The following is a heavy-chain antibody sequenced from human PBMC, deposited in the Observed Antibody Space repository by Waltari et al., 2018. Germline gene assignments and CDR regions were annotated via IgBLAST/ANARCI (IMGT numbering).Heavy chain of an antibody. CDR2: IYYSGST. D-gene: IGHD3-10*01. CDR1: GGSIRSSSYY. Sequence: QLQLQESGPGLVEPSETLSLTCTVSGGSIRSSSYYWGWIRPPPGKGLEWIGSIYYSGSTYYNPSLKSRVTISVDTSKNQFSLKLSSVTAADTAVYYCARDPSTIQGDPYYFDYWGQGTLVTVSS. V-gene: IGHV4-39*07. CDR3: ARDPSTIQGDPYYFDY. J-gene: IGHJ4*02.